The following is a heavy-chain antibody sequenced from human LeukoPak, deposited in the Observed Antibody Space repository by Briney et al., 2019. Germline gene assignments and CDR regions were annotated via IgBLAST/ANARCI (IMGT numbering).Heavy chain of an antibody. CDR3: AREPVAGCYLGY. D-gene: IGHD6-19*01. CDR2: IYYSGSP. J-gene: IGHJ4*02. CDR1: GGSMSSYF. V-gene: IGHV4-59*12. Sequence: SETLSLPCSVSGGSMSSYFWSWMRQPPGKGVEWIGYIYYSGSPNHNPSLKRRLPISVDASKNQFSLTLSCVTAADTALFYCAREPVAGCYLGYWGRGTRVTVSS.